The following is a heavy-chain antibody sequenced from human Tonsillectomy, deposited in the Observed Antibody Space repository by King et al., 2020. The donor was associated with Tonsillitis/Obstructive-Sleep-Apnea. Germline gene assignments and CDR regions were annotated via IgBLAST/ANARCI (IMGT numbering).Heavy chain of an antibody. D-gene: IGHD6-13*01. J-gene: IGHJ4*02. Sequence: VQLVESGGGVVQPGRSLRLSCAASGFTFSSYGMHWVRQAPGKGLEWVAIISYDGSKIYYADSVKGRFTISRDNSKNTLYLQMKSLRGEDTAVYYCAKDRSSSWTFDYWGQGTLVTVSS. CDR3: AKDRSSSWTFDY. CDR1: GFTFSSYG. V-gene: IGHV3-30*18. CDR2: ISYDGSKI.